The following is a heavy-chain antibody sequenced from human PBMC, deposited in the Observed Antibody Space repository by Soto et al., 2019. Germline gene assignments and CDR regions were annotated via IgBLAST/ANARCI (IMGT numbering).Heavy chain of an antibody. CDR1: GGSFSGYY. Sequence: NPSETLSLTCAVYGGSFSGYYWSWIRQPPGKGLEWIGEINHSGSTNYNPSLKSRVTISVDTSKNQFSLKLSSVTAADTAVYYCARGRIRRSLTGYTFDYWGQGTLVTVSS. V-gene: IGHV4-34*01. J-gene: IGHJ4*02. D-gene: IGHD3-9*01. CDR3: ARGRIRRSLTGYTFDY. CDR2: INHSGST.